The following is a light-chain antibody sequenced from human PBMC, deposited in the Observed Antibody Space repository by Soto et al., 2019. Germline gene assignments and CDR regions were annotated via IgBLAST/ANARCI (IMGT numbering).Light chain of an antibody. Sequence: DIQMTQSPSSLSASVGDRVTITCRASQTISDYLNWYQQKPGKAPKLLIYSASNLQSGVPSRFSGSVSGADFTLTISSLQPEDFATYYCQQTYITPHTFGQGTKLGIK. CDR2: SAS. V-gene: IGKV1-39*01. CDR1: QTISDY. J-gene: IGKJ2*01. CDR3: QQTYITPHT.